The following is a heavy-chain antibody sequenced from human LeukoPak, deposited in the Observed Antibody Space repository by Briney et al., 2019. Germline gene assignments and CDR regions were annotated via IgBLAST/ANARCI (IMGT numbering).Heavy chain of an antibody. Sequence: PSETLSLTCVVSGDSINSRSHYWGWVRQPPGKGLEWIGGIHYSGTTYYNPSLKSRATISVDTSKNHFSLRVNSVTAADTAVYYCARQGGAGDYCSTTTCYLGVNNRFDAWGQGTLVTVSS. CDR3: ARQGGAGDYCSTTTCYLGVNNRFDA. CDR2: IHYSGTT. J-gene: IGHJ5*02. CDR1: GDSINSRSHY. V-gene: IGHV4-39*01. D-gene: IGHD2-2*01.